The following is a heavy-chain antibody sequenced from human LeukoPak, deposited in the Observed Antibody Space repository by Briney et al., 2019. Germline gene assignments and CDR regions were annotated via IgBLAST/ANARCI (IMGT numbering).Heavy chain of an antibody. D-gene: IGHD3-10*01. J-gene: IGHJ4*02. CDR1: GFTVSSNY. Sequence: GGSLRLSCAASGFTVSSNYMSWVRQAPGKGLEWVSVICSGGSTYYADSVKGRFTISRDNSKNTLYLQMNSLRAEDTAVYYCASLGWFGDGEVVYWGQGTLVTVSS. CDR2: ICSGGST. CDR3: ASLGWFGDGEVVY. V-gene: IGHV3-66*01.